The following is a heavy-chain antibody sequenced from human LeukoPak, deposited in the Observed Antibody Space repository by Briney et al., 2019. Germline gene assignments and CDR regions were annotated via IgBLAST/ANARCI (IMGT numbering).Heavy chain of an antibody. Sequence: GGSLRLSCAASGFTFSSYSMNWVRQAPGKGLGWVSYISSSSSTIYYADSVKGRFTISRDNAKNSLYLQMNSLRAEDTAVYYCASWGSTSHDPSFDYWGQGTLVTVSS. D-gene: IGHD2-2*01. CDR2: ISSSSSTI. J-gene: IGHJ4*02. CDR1: GFTFSSYS. V-gene: IGHV3-48*01. CDR3: ASWGSTSHDPSFDY.